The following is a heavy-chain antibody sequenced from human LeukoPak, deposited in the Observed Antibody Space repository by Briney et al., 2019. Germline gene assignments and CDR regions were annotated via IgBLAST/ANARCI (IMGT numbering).Heavy chain of an antibody. Sequence: GGSLRLSCAASEFTFSSYSMNWVRQAPGKGLEWVSSISSSSSYIYYADSVKGRFTISRDNAKNSLYLQMNSLRAEDTAVYYCAREAVTTSFSSAGGYYYYGMDVWGQGITVTVSS. J-gene: IGHJ6*02. D-gene: IGHD4-11*01. CDR3: AREAVTTSFSSAGGYYYYGMDV. CDR2: ISSSSSYI. V-gene: IGHV3-21*01. CDR1: EFTFSSYS.